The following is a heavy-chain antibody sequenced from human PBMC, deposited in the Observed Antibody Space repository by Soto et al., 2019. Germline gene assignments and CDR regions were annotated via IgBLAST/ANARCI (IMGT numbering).Heavy chain of an antibody. J-gene: IGHJ4*02. Sequence: GGSLRLSCAASGFTFSSYGMHWVRQAPGKGLEWVAVISYDGSNKYYADSGKGRFTISRDNSKNTLYLQMNSLRAEDTAVYYCAKDLLQVQAARPTLFDYWGQGTLVTVSS. CDR2: ISYDGSNK. V-gene: IGHV3-30*18. D-gene: IGHD6-6*01. CDR3: AKDLLQVQAARPTLFDY. CDR1: GFTFSSYG.